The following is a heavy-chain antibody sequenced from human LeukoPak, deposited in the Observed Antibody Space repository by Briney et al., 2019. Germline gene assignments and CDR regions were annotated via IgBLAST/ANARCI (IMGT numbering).Heavy chain of an antibody. CDR1: GFTFSSYA. J-gene: IGHJ4*02. D-gene: IGHD5-18*01. CDR3: ASSWIQLWLPDY. CDR2: IYSGGST. Sequence: GGSLRRSCAASGFTFSSYAMSWVRQAPGKGLEWVSDIYSGGSTYYADSVKGRFTISRDNSKNTLYLQMNSLRAEDTGVYYCASSWIQLWLPDYWGQGTLVTVSS. V-gene: IGHV3-66*01.